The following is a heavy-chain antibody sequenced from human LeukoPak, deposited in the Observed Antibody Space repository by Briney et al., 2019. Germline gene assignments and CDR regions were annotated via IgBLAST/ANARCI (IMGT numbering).Heavy chain of an antibody. J-gene: IGHJ6*03. CDR2: IYYSGST. CDR1: GGSISSYY. D-gene: IGHD5-24*01. V-gene: IGHV4-59*01. CDR3: ASSFRDGYKDYYYYYYYMDV. Sequence: PSETLSLTCTVSGGSISSYYWSWIRQPPGKGLEWIGYIYYSGSTNYSPSLKSRVTISVDTSKNQFSLKLSSVTAADTAVYYCASSFRDGYKDYYYYYYYMDVWGKGTTVTISS.